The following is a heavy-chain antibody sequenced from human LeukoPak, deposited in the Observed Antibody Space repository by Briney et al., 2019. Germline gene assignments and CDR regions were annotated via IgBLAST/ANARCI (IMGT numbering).Heavy chain of an antibody. CDR1: GFTFSSYA. J-gene: IGHJ4*02. CDR3: AKVLPYYDFWSGYYPN. Sequence: GGSLRLPCAASGFTFSSYAMSWVRQAPGKGLEWVSAISGSGGSTYYADSVKGRFTISRDNSKNTLYLQMNSLRAEDTAVYYCAKVLPYYDFWSGYYPNWGQGTLVTVSS. V-gene: IGHV3-23*01. CDR2: ISGSGGST. D-gene: IGHD3-3*01.